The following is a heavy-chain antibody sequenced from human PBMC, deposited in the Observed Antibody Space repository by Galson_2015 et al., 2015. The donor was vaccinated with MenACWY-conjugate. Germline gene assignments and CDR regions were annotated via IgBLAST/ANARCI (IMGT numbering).Heavy chain of an antibody. CDR3: ARVGMATITFDQ. Sequence: ETLSLTCTVSGGSLSRYYWSWLRQPPGKGLEWIGYIYSAGTTTYDSSFESRVTISVDTSKNQFSLKLTSVTAADTAVYYCARVGMATITFDQWGQGTLVTVSS. CDR1: GGSLSRYY. CDR2: IYSAGTT. V-gene: IGHV4-59*01. J-gene: IGHJ4*02. D-gene: IGHD5-24*01.